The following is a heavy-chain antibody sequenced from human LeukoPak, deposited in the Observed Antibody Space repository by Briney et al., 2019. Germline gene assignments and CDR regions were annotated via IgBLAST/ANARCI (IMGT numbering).Heavy chain of an antibody. CDR1: GFTVSSNY. J-gene: IGHJ4*02. CDR2: IKQDGSEK. CDR3: ARKGYSSSWYCDY. V-gene: IGHV3-7*01. D-gene: IGHD6-13*01. Sequence: PGGSLRLSCAASGFTVSSNYMSWVRQAPGKGLEWVANIKQDGSEKYYVDSVKGRFTISRDNAKNSLYLQMNSLRAEDTAVYYCARKGYSSSWYCDYWGQGTLVTVSS.